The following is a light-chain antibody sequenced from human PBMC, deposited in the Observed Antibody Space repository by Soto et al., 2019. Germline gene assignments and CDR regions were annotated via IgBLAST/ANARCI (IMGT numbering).Light chain of an antibody. CDR1: QSISSC. V-gene: IGKV3D-15*01. CDR3: QQYYSSPDA. CDR2: GAA. J-gene: IGKJ1*01. Sequence: SPATLSVSLGDRATISCRASQSISSCLAWYQQKPGQAPRLLIYGAASSTTGIPYRFSGSGSGTDSTLTISSLEPDDFAAYYCQQYYSSPDAFGQGTKVDI.